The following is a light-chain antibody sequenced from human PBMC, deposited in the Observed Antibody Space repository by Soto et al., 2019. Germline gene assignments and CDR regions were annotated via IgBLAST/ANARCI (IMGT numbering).Light chain of an antibody. CDR1: GSNIGNNY. CDR3: SSYTSSSPVV. CDR2: RNN. Sequence: QSALTQPPSASGTPGQRVTISCSGSGSNIGNNYVYWYQQLPGTAPKLLINRNNQRPSGVPDRFSGSKSGTSASLAISGLRSEDEADYYCSSYTSSSPVVFGGGTKLTVL. J-gene: IGLJ2*01. V-gene: IGLV1-47*01.